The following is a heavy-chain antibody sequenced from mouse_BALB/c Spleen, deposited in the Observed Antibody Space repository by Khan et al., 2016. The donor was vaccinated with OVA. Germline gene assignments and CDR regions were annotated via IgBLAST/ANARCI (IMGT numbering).Heavy chain of an antibody. Sequence: EVELVESGGDLVKPGGSLKLSCAASGFTFSNYGMSWVRQIPDKRLEWVATINSDGTYTYYPDSVKGRFTISRNNAKNTLYLEMSSLKSEDTAMYYCARSAIWGQGTTLTVSS. CDR3: ARSAI. J-gene: IGHJ2*01. CDR1: GFTFSNYG. D-gene: IGHD2-12*01. CDR2: INSDGTYT. V-gene: IGHV5-6*01.